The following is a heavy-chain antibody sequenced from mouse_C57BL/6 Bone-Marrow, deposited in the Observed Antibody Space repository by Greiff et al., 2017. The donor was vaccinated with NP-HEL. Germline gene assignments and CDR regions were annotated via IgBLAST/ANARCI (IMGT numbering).Heavy chain of an antibody. Sequence: VKLQQPGAELVMPGASVKLSCKASGYTFTSYWMHWVKQRPGQGLEWIGEIDPSDSYTNYNQKFKGKSTLTVDKSSSTAYMQLSSLTSEDSAVYYCASDTTVVAGDYFDYWGQGTTLTVSS. CDR1: GYTFTSYW. J-gene: IGHJ2*01. D-gene: IGHD1-1*01. CDR2: IDPSDSYT. CDR3: ASDTTVVAGDYFDY. V-gene: IGHV1-69*01.